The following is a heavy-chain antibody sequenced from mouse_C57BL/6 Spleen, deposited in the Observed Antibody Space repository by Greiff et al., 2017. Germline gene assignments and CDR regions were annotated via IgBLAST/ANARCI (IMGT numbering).Heavy chain of an antibody. CDR3: ARAPHYYGSSYVGWYFDV. CDR2: INYDGSST. D-gene: IGHD1-1*01. V-gene: IGHV5-16*01. J-gene: IGHJ1*03. CDR1: GFTFSDYY. Sequence: EVKLVESEGGLVQPGSSMKLSCTASGFTFSDYYMAWVRQVPEKGLEWVANINYDGSSTYYLDSLKSRFIISRDNAKNILYLQMSSLKSEDTATYYCARAPHYYGSSYVGWYFDVWGTGTTVTVSS.